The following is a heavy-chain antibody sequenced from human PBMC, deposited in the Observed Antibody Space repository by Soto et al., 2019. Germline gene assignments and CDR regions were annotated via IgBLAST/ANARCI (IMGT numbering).Heavy chain of an antibody. Sequence: QVQLQESGPGLVKPSQTLSLTCIVSGGSISSGGYHWSWIRHHPGKGLEWIGYIYYSGSTYYNPSLKSRVTISVDTSKDQFSLKLCSVTAADTAVYYCAREYGENEGWYFDLWGRRTPVTVSS. V-gene: IGHV4-31*03. CDR1: GGSISSGGYH. CDR2: IYYSGST. J-gene: IGHJ2*01. CDR3: AREYGENEGWYFDL. D-gene: IGHD4-17*01.